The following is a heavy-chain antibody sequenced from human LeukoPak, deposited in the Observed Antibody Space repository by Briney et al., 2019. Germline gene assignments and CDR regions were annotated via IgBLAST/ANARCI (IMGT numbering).Heavy chain of an antibody. CDR2: ITTYNGNT. CDR1: GYTFTSYP. V-gene: IGHV1-18*01. D-gene: IGHD4-17*01. CDR3: ARGYDYGDYVGDFDY. J-gene: IGHJ4*02. Sequence: ASVKVSCKASGYTFTSYPISWVRQAPGQGLEWMGWITTYNGNTHYAQKLQGRVTMTTDTSTSTVYMDLRGLRSDDAAVYYCARGYDYGDYVGDFDYWGQGTLVTVSS.